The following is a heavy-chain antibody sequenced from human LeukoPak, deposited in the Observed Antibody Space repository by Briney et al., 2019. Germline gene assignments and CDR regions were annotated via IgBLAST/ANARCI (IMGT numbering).Heavy chain of an antibody. D-gene: IGHD5-18*01. V-gene: IGHV1-18*01. CDR2: ISTYNGDT. CDR3: ARERDTALAPYLDY. J-gene: IGHJ4*02. Sequence: GASLKVSCKSSGYTFIRYCIGWVRQRQAQGLEWKGWISTYNGDTKYAQKFQHTVTMTTDTSTSTAYLEISRLRFDDTAVYFCARERDTALAPYLDYWGQGTLLTVSS. CDR1: GYTFIRYC.